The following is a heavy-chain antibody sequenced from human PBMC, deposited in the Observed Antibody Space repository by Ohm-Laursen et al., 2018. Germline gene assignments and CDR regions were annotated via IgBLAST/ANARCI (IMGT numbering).Heavy chain of an antibody. D-gene: IGHD3-22*01. J-gene: IGHJ6*02. CDR2: INPSGGST. CDR3: ASPIVTQNYYYYGMDV. V-gene: IGHV1-46*01. CDR1: GYTFTSYY. Sequence: ASVKVSCNASGYTFTSYYMHWVRQAPGQGLEWMGIINPSGGSTSYAQKFQGRVTMTRDTSTSTVYMELSSLRSEDTAVYYCASPIVTQNYYYYGMDVWGQGTTVTVSS.